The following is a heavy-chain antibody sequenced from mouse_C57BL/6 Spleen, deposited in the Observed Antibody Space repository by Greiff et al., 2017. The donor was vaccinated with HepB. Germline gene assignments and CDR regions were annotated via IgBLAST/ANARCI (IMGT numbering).Heavy chain of an antibody. CDR3: ARSMITTDWYFDV. D-gene: IGHD2-4*01. Sequence: QVQLQQPGAELVRPGSSVKLSCKASGYTFTSYWMHWVKQRPIQGLEWIGNIDPSDSETHCNQKFKDKATLTVDKSSSTAYMQLSSLTSEDSAVYYCARSMITTDWYFDVWGTGTTVTVSS. CDR1: GYTFTSYW. V-gene: IGHV1-52*01. J-gene: IGHJ1*03. CDR2: IDPSDSET.